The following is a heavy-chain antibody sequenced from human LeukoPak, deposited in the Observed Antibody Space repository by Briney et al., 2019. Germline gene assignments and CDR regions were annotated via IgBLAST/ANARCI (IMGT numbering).Heavy chain of an antibody. J-gene: IGHJ4*02. V-gene: IGHV3-15*01. Sequence: AGGSLRLSCAASGFTFSNAWMSWVRQAPGKGLEWVGRIKSKTDGGTTDYAAAVKGRFTISRDDSKNTLYLQMNSLKTEDTAVYYCTTDLITYYYDSSGQRDWGQGILVTVSS. D-gene: IGHD3-22*01. CDR2: IKSKTDGGTT. CDR3: TTDLITYYYDSSGQRD. CDR1: GFTFSNAW.